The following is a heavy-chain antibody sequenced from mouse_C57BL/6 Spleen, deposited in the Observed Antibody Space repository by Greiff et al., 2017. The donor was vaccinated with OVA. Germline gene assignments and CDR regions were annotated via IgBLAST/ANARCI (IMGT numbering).Heavy chain of an antibody. CDR3: ARKTTVVADWYVDV. J-gene: IGHJ1*03. V-gene: IGHV1-72*01. CDR1: GYTFTSYW. CDR2: IEPYSGGT. D-gene: IGHD1-1*01. Sequence: QVQLQQPGAELVKPGASVKLSCKASGYTFTSYWMHWVKQRPGRGLEWIGRIEPYSGGTKYNEKFKSKATLTVDKPSSTAYMQLSSLTSEDSAVYYCARKTTVVADWYVDVWGTGTTVTVSS.